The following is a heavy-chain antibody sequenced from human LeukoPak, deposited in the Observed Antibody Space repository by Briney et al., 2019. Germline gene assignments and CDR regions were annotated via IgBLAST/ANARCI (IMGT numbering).Heavy chain of an antibody. CDR2: ISSSSSYI. CDR1: GFTFSSYS. D-gene: IGHD7-27*01. V-gene: IGHV3-21*04. CDR3: ARAGAIHY. Sequence: GGSLTLSCAASGFTFSSYSMNWVRQAPGTGLEWVSSISSSSSYIYYADSVKDRFTISRDNAKNSLYLQMNSLRAEDTAVYYCARAGAIHYWGQGTLVTVSS. J-gene: IGHJ4*02.